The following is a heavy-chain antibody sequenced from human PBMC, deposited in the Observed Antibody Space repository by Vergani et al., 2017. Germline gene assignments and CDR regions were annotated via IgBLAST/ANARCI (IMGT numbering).Heavy chain of an antibody. J-gene: IGHJ3*02. CDR2: ISYDGRNQ. Sequence: QVHLVESGGGVVQSGRSLRLSCAASGFNFNIYGMYWVRQAPGKGLEWVAIISYDGRNQNYGDSVKGRFTVSRDNSRKTVFLQRKNLRPEDAAIYYCAKKKEYYGIVTGYGTPYMDMWGQGTMVTVSS. D-gene: IGHD3-9*01. CDR1: GFNFNIYG. V-gene: IGHV3-30*18. CDR3: AKKKEYYGIVTGYGTPYMDM.